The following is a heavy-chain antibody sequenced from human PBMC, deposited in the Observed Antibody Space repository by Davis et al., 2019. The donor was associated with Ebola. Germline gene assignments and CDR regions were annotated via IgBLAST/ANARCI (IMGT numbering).Heavy chain of an antibody. CDR1: GGSISTYY. V-gene: IGHV4-59*12. J-gene: IGHJ5*02. D-gene: IGHD2-2*02. CDR3: ARAVACSSTSCYTRWFDP. Sequence: MPGGSLRLSCTVSGGSISTYYWSWIRQPPGKGLEWIGYIYKSGATSYNPSLKSRVTISLDTSRNQFSLKLSSVTAADTAVYYCARAVACSSTSCYTRWFDPWGQGTLVTVSS. CDR2: IYKSGAT.